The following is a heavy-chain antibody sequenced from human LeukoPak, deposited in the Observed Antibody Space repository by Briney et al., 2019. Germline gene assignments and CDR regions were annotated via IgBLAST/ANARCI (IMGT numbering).Heavy chain of an antibody. CDR3: AKGRDYGDY. CDR1: GFTFSTFW. Sequence: PGGSLRLSCVGSGFTFSTFWMNWVRQAPGKGLEWVANINQDGREKYYMDSMKGRLNISRDNTENSVFLQLTSLRPEDTGIYFCAKGRDYGDYWGQGTLVAVSS. J-gene: IGHJ4*02. V-gene: IGHV3-7*01. CDR2: INQDGREK.